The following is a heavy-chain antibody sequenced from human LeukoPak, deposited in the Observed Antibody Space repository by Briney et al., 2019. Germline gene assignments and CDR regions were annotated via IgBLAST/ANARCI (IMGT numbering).Heavy chain of an antibody. Sequence: PGGSLRLSCAASGFTFSSYSMNWVRQAPGKGLEWVSSISSSSSYIYYADSVKGRFTISRDNAKNSLYLQMNSLRAEDTAVYYCASTPPPVYVWGSYRLDAFDIWGQGTMATVSS. CDR1: GFTFSSYS. CDR3: ASTPPPVYVWGSYRLDAFDI. D-gene: IGHD3-16*02. J-gene: IGHJ3*02. V-gene: IGHV3-21*01. CDR2: ISSSSSYI.